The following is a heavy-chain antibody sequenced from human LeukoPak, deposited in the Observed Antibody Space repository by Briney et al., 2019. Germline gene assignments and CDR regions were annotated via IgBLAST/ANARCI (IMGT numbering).Heavy chain of an antibody. Sequence: GGSLRLSCAASGFTVSSNYMSWVRQAPGKGLEWVSVIYSGGSTYYADSVKGRFTISRHNSKNTLYLQMNSLRAEDTAVYYCAKDITVFADEYFDYWGQGTLVTVSS. V-gene: IGHV3-53*01. CDR1: GFTVSSNY. D-gene: IGHD3-10*02. J-gene: IGHJ4*02. CDR2: IYSGGST. CDR3: AKDITVFADEYFDY.